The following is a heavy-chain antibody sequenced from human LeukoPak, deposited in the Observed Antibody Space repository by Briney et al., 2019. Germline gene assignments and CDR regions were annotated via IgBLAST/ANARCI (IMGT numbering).Heavy chain of an antibody. J-gene: IGHJ4*02. D-gene: IGHD1-1*01. V-gene: IGHV6-1*01. CDR3: ARARGTYNYHDY. CDR2: TYYRSKWYN. Sequence: SQTLSLTCAISGDSVSSNGATWNWIRQSPWRGLEWLGRTYYRSKWYNDYAVSMKSRITINPDTSKNQFSLQLNSVTPEDAAVYYCARARGTYNYHDYWGQGTLVTVSS. CDR1: GDSVSSNGAT.